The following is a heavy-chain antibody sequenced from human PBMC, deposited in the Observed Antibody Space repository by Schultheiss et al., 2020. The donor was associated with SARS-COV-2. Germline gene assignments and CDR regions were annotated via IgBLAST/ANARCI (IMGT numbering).Heavy chain of an antibody. J-gene: IGHJ4*02. V-gene: IGHV4-59*01. D-gene: IGHD5-18*01. CDR1: GGSISSYY. Sequence: GSLRLSCTVSGGSISSYYWSWIRQPPGKGLEWIGYIYYSGSTNYNPSLKSRVTISVDTSKNQFSLKLSSVTAADTAVYYCARGGKGYSYGYWALDYWGQGTLVTVSS. CDR2: IYYSGST. CDR3: ARGGKGYSYGYWALDY.